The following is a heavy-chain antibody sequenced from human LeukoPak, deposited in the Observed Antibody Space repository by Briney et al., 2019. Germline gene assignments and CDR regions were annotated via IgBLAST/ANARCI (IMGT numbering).Heavy chain of an antibody. Sequence: SETLSLTCTVSGASISSYYWSWIRQPPGKGLEWIGYRYYRGSTNYNPSLKSRVTISVDTSKNQFSLKLSSVTAADTAVYYCATLGSFDYWGQGTLVTVSS. D-gene: IGHD7-27*01. J-gene: IGHJ4*02. CDR2: RYYRGST. CDR1: GASISSYY. CDR3: ATLGSFDY. V-gene: IGHV4-59*01.